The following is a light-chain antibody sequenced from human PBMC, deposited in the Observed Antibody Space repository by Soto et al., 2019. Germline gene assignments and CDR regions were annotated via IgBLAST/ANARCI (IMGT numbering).Light chain of an antibody. Sequence: QSALTQPRSVSGSPGQSVTISCTGTSSDVGGYNYVSWYQQHPGKAPKLMLYDVSKRPSGVPDRFSASKSGNTASLIISGLQAEDEADYYCCSYAGSYNGVFGGGTKVTVL. J-gene: IGLJ3*02. CDR2: DVS. V-gene: IGLV2-11*01. CDR3: CSYAGSYNGV. CDR1: SSDVGGYNY.